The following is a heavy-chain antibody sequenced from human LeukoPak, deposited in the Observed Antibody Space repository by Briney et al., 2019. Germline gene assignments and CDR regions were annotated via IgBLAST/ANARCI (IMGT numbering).Heavy chain of an antibody. CDR1: GFTFSSYS. V-gene: IGHV3-15*01. CDR2: IKSKVNGETI. J-gene: IGHJ4*02. D-gene: IGHD5-12*01. CDR3: TATVGYTGYDWGY. Sequence: GGSLRLSCAASGFTFSSYSLNWVRQAPGKGLEWVGRIKSKVNGETIDYAAPVKGRFTISRDDSKNTLYLQMNSLRTEDTAVYYCTATVGYTGYDWGYWGQGTLVTVSS.